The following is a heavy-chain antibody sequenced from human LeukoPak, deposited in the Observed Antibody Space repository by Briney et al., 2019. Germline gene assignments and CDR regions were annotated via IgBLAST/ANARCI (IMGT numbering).Heavy chain of an antibody. Sequence: SETLSLTCTVSGGSISSSSYYWGWIRQPPGKGLEWIGSIYYSGSTYYNPSLKSRVTISVDTSKNQFSLKLRSVTAADTAVYYCASRTSIAARQGFFGDAFDIWGQGTMVTVSS. V-gene: IGHV4-39*07. CDR3: ASRTSIAARQGFFGDAFDI. CDR1: GGSISSSSYY. CDR2: IYYSGST. D-gene: IGHD6-6*01. J-gene: IGHJ3*02.